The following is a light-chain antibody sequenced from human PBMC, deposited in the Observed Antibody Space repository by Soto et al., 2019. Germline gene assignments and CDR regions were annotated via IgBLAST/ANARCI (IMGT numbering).Light chain of an antibody. CDR3: QSYDNSLSGSWV. CDR1: RSNIGAGYD. J-gene: IGLJ3*02. V-gene: IGLV1-40*01. Sequence: QSVLTQPPSVSGAPGQGVTISCTGSRSNIGAGYDVHWYQQFPGAAPKLLIYVNDKRPSGVVDRFSGSKSGTSASLAIVGLQAEDEADYYCQSYDNSLSGSWVFGGGTKLTVL. CDR2: VND.